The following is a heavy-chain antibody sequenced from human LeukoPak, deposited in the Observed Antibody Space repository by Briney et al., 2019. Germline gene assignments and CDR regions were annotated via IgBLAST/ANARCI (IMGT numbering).Heavy chain of an antibody. J-gene: IGHJ4*02. CDR2: INWNGGIT. CDR3: ARSTSSIAAAGTDY. D-gene: IGHD6-13*01. CDR1: GITFGDYG. Sequence: PGGSLRLSCAASGITFGDYGMSWGRQAPGKGLEWVSGINWNGGITGYADSVKGRFTISRDNAKNSQYLQINSMRAEDTALYHCARSTSSIAAAGTDYWGQGTLVTVSS. V-gene: IGHV3-20*01.